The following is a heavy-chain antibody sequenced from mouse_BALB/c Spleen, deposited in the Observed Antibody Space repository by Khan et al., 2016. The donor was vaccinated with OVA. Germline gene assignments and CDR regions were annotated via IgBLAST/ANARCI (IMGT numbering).Heavy chain of an antibody. Sequence: EVQLQESGPGLVKPSQSLSLTCTVTGYSITSGYGWNWIRQFPGNKLEWMGYISYSGSTNYNPSLKSRISITRDTSKNQFFLQLNSETTEDTATXYCARTARIKYWGQGTTPTVSS. CDR2: ISYSGST. D-gene: IGHD1-2*01. V-gene: IGHV3-2*02. J-gene: IGHJ2*01. CDR3: ARTARIKY. CDR1: GYSITSGYG.